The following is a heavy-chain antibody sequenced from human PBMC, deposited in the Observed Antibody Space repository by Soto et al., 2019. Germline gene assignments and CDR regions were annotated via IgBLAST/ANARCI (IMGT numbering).Heavy chain of an antibody. V-gene: IGHV1-18*01. CDR2: INGYTGNT. Sequence: QVQLVQSGAEVKKPGASVKVSCKASGYTFTSYGLSWVRQAPGQGLEWMGWINGYTGNTNYAQKFKGRVTMTTDTSTNKAYLDLWTLISDDTAVYYCARAWVTGKGGIDVWGQGTTVTVSS. CDR3: ARAWVTGKGGIDV. CDR1: GYTFTSYG. J-gene: IGHJ6*02. D-gene: IGHD3-16*01.